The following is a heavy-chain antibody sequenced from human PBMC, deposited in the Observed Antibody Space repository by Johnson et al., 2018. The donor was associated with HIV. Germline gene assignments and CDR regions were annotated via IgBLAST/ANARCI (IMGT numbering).Heavy chain of an antibody. Sequence: EVQLMESGGGLVQPGGSLRLSCAASGFTFSSYAMNWVRQAPGKGLEWVSGISGSGGSTYYADSVKGRFTISRDNPKNSLYLQMNSLRAEDTAVYYCAREMAWEDAFDVWGQGTMVTVSS. CDR3: AREMAWEDAFDV. CDR1: GFTFSSYA. V-gene: IGHV3-23*01. J-gene: IGHJ3*01. D-gene: IGHD5-24*01. CDR2: ISGSGGST.